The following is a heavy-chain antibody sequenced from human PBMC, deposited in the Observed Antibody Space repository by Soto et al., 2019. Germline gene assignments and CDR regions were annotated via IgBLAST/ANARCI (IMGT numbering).Heavy chain of an antibody. V-gene: IGHV1-18*01. CDR1: GYTFTSYS. CDR3: ARRQWLVGGYYYGMDV. Sequence: QVQLVQSGAEVKKPGASVKVSCKASGYTFTSYSISWVRQAPGQGLEWMGWTSAYNGNTNYAQKLQGRVTMTTDTSTSTAYMELRSLRSDDTAVYYCARRQWLVGGYYYGMDVWGQGTTVTVFS. CDR2: TSAYNGNT. D-gene: IGHD6-19*01. J-gene: IGHJ6*02.